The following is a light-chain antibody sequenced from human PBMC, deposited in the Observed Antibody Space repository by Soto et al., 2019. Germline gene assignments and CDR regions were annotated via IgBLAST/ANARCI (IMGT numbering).Light chain of an antibody. CDR2: DAS. CDR3: QQRSNWPPYT. V-gene: IGKV3-11*01. CDR1: QSVSSY. J-gene: IGKJ2*01. Sequence: VLTQSPATLSLSPGERATLSCRASQSVSSYLAWYQQKPGQAPRLLIYDASNRATGIPARFSGSGSGTDFTLTISSLEPEAFAVYYCQQRSNWPPYTFGQGTKLEIK.